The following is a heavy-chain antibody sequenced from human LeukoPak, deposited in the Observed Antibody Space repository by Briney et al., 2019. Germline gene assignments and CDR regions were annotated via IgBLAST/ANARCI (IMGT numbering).Heavy chain of an antibody. Sequence: GASVKVSCKASGGTFSSYAISWVRQAPGQGLEWMGGIIPIFGTANYAPKFQGRVTITADESTSTAYMELSSLRSEDTAVYYCARDWNFWGDYDGDYWGQGTLVTVSS. V-gene: IGHV1-69*13. D-gene: IGHD4-17*01. J-gene: IGHJ4*02. CDR2: IIPIFGTA. CDR3: ARDWNFWGDYDGDY. CDR1: GGTFSSYA.